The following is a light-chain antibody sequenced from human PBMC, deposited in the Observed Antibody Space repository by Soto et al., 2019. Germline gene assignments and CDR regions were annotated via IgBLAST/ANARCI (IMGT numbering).Light chain of an antibody. CDR1: QGIRNF. CDR2: AAS. CDR3: KKYSSVAV. J-gene: IGKJ3*01. V-gene: IGKV1-27*01. Sequence: DIQMTQSPTSLSASVGDRVTITCRASQGIRNFVAWYQQKPGKAPKLLIYAASTMQSGVPSRFRGSGSGTDFTINNNNLQPDDVGNYSWKKYSSVAVFGPGTKVEIK.